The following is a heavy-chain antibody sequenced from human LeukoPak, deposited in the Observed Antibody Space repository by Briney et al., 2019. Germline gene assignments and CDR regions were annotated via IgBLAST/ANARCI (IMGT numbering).Heavy chain of an antibody. CDR3: ARGMLYGDYRFDY. J-gene: IGHJ4*02. V-gene: IGHV4-61*01. D-gene: IGHD4-17*01. Sequence: WETLSLTSTVSGGSISGGSYYWSWIRQPPGKGLEWIGYIYYSGSTNYNPSLKSRVTISVATSKNQCSLKLRSVTAADTAVYYCARGMLYGDYRFDYWGQGTLVTVSS. CDR1: GGSISGGSYY. CDR2: IYYSGST.